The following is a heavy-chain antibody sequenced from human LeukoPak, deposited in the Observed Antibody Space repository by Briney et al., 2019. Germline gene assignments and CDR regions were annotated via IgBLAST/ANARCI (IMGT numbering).Heavy chain of an antibody. V-gene: IGHV3-48*02. CDR1: GFTFSSYS. CDR3: ARDGRPFDI. CDR2: ISSSSSTL. Sequence: GGSLRLSCAASGFTFSSYSMSWVRQAPGKGLEWVAYISSSSSTLHYADPVKGRFTISRGNANNSLYLQMNSLRDEDTAVYYCARDGRPFDIWGQGTMVTVSS. J-gene: IGHJ3*02.